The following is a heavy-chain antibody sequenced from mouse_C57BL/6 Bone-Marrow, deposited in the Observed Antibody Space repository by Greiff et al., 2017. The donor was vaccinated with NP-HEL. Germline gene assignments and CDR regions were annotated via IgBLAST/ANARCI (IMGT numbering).Heavy chain of an antibody. J-gene: IGHJ3*01. D-gene: IGHD2-4*01. Sequence: EVMLVASGGGLVKPGGSLKLSCAASGFTFSSYAMSWVRQTPEKRLEWVATISDGGSYTYYPDNVKGRFTISRDNAKNNLYLQMSHLKSEDTAMYYCARGYDYDWFAYWGQGTLVTVSA. V-gene: IGHV5-4*03. CDR2: ISDGGSYT. CDR1: GFTFSSYA. CDR3: ARGYDYDWFAY.